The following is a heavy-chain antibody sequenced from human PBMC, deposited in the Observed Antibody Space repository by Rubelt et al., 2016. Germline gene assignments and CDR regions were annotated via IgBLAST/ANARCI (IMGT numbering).Heavy chain of an antibody. D-gene: IGHD6-6*01. CDR1: GGSFSGYY. V-gene: IGHV4-34*01. CDR3: AREVEGSIAARPVDY. Sequence: QVQLQQWGAGLLKPSETLSLTCAVYGGSFSGYYWSWIRQPPGKGLEWIGEINHSGRTNYNPSLMLRVTLSVATSSDQFSLKLGSVPAACTAVYYCAREVEGSIAARPVDYWGQGTLVTVSS. CDR2: INHSGRT. J-gene: IGHJ4*02.